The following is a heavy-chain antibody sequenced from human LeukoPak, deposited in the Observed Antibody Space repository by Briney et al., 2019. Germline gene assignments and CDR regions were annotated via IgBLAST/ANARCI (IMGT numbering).Heavy chain of an antibody. V-gene: IGHV3-23*01. D-gene: IGHD2-2*02. CDR3: AKEGGCSGTSCYTGRPFDY. J-gene: IGHJ4*02. CDR2: ISGSGGST. Sequence: TGGSLRLSCAASGFTFSNYVMTWVRQAPGKGLEWVSSISGSGGSTYYADSVKGRFTISRDSSKNTLYLQMNSLRAEDTAVYYCAKEGGCSGTSCYTGRPFDYWGQGTLVTVSS. CDR1: GFTFSNYV.